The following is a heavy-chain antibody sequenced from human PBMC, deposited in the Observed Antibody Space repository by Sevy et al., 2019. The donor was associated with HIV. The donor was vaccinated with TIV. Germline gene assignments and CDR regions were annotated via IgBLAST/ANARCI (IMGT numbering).Heavy chain of an antibody. Sequence: SETLSLTCTVSGGSISSSSYYWGWIRQPPGKGLEWIGSIYYSGSTYYNPSLKSRVTISVDTSKNQFSLKLSSVTAADTAVYYCRAEGGSDWAEGDYFDYWGQGTLVTVSS. J-gene: IGHJ4*02. CDR1: GGSISSSSYY. V-gene: IGHV4-39*01. CDR3: RAEGGSDWAEGDYFDY. CDR2: IYYSGST. D-gene: IGHD6-19*01.